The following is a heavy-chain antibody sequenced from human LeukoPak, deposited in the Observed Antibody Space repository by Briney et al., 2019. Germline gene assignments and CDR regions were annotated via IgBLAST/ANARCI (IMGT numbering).Heavy chain of an antibody. V-gene: IGHV3-53*01. D-gene: IGHD5-18*01. J-gene: IGHJ3*02. CDR1: GFTVSSNY. Sequence: GGPLRLSCAASGFTVSSNYMSWVRQAPGKGLEWVSVIYSGGSTYYADSVKGRFTISRDNSKNTLYLQMNSLRAEDTAVYYCARSWIQLWSDAFDIWGQGTMVTVSS. CDR3: ARSWIQLWSDAFDI. CDR2: IYSGGST.